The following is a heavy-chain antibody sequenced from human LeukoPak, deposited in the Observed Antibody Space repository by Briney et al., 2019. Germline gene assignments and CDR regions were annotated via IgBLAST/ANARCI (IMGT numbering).Heavy chain of an antibody. J-gene: IGHJ4*02. CDR3: ARESVSGSSGPNFDY. V-gene: IGHV1-69*06. CDR1: GGTFSSYA. CDR2: IIPIFGTA. Sequence: ASVKVSCKASGGTFSSYAISWVRQAPGQGLEWMGGIIPIFGTANYAQKFQGRVTITADKSTSTAYMELSSLRSEDTAVYYCARESVSGSSGPNFDYWGQGTLVTVSS. D-gene: IGHD5-12*01.